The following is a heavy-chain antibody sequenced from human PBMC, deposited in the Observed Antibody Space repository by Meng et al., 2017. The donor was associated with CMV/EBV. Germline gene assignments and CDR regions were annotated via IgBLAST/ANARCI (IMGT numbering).Heavy chain of an antibody. CDR1: VGTFSSSA. J-gene: IGHJ6*02. CDR2: IIPIFGTA. Sequence: SVTVSCKASVGTFSSSAISWVRQAPGQGLEWMGGIIPIFGTANYAQKFQGRVTITTDESTSTAYMELSSLRSEDTAVYYCARADSGDSSGYYYGGDYYYYGMDVWGQGTTVTVSS. CDR3: ARADSGDSSGYYYGGDYYYYGMDV. D-gene: IGHD3-22*01. V-gene: IGHV1-69*05.